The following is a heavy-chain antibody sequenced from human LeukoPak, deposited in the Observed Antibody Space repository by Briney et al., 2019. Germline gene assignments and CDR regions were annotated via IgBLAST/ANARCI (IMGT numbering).Heavy chain of an antibody. V-gene: IGHV4-30-4*07. CDR1: GDSINSGGYS. CDR3: ARDPYDSGI. D-gene: IGHD3-10*01. J-gene: IGHJ4*02. CDR2: IYSSGRS. Sequence: SETLSLTCAVSGDSINSGGYSWSWVRQPPGKGLEWIGYIYSSGRSYYNPSLQSRVTISVDTSKNEFSLKVTSVTAADTAVYYCARDPYDSGIWGQGTLVTVSS.